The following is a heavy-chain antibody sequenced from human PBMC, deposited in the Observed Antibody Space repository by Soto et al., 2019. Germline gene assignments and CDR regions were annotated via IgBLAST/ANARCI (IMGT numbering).Heavy chain of an antibody. CDR1: GYTFTSYA. J-gene: IGHJ5*02. V-gene: IGHV1-3*05. D-gene: IGHD3-3*01. CDR3: ARELRFLEWLLVDP. CDR2: INPGNGNT. Sequence: QVQLVQSGAEEKKPGASVKVSCKASGYTFTSYAMHWVRQAPGQRLEWMGWINPGNGNTKYSQKFQVRVTITRDTSASTAYMELSSLRSEDTAVYYCARELRFLEWLLVDPWGQGTLVTVSS.